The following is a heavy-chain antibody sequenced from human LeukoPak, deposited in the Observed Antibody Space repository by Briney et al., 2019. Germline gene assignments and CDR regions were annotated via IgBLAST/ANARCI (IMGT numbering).Heavy chain of an antibody. CDR3: ASLAQGYYGSGSYPGY. J-gene: IGHJ4*02. Sequence: SVKVSCKASGGTFSSYAISWVRQAPGQGLEWMGRIIPIFGTANYAQKFQGRVTITTDESTSTAYMELSSLRSEDTAVYYCASLAQGYYGSGSYPGYWGQGTLVTVSS. D-gene: IGHD3-10*01. V-gene: IGHV1-69*05. CDR2: IIPIFGTA. CDR1: GGTFSSYA.